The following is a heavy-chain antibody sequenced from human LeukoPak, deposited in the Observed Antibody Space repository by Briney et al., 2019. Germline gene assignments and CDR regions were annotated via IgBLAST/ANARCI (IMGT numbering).Heavy chain of an antibody. CDR1: GFTFSSYA. Sequence: GGSLRLSCAASGFTFSSYAMHWVRQAPGKGLEWVAVISYDGSNKYYADSVKGRFTISRDNAKNLVHLQMNSLRAEDTAVYYCARKGLPDYWGRGTMVTVSS. CDR3: ARKGLPDY. CDR2: ISYDGSNK. V-gene: IGHV3-30-3*01. D-gene: IGHD2-21*02. J-gene: IGHJ4*02.